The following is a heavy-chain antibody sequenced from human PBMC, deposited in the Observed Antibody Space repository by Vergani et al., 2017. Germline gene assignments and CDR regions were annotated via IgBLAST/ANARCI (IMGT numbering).Heavy chain of an antibody. V-gene: IGHV4-59*01. J-gene: IGHJ4*02. D-gene: IGHD1-26*01. CDR3: ARQPEWVDY. Sequence: QVQLQESGPGLVKPSETLSLTCTVSGGSISSYYWSWIRQPPGKGLEWIWYIYYSGSTNYNPSLKSRVTIAVDTSKNQFSLKRSSVTAADTAVYSCARQPEWVDYWGQGTLVTVSS. CDR1: GGSISSYY. CDR2: IYYSGST.